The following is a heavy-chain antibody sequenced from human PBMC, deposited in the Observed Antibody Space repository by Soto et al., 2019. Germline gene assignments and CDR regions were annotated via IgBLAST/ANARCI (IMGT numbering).Heavy chain of an antibody. J-gene: IGHJ6*02. Sequence: QVQLQESGPGLVKPSETLSLTCTVSGGSVSSGSYYWSWIRQPPGKGLEWIGYIYYSGSTNYNPSLKSRVTISVDTSKNQFSLKLSSVTAADTAVYYCARDLEMATIKHYYYGMDVWDQGTTVTVSS. D-gene: IGHD5-12*01. CDR2: IYYSGST. CDR3: ARDLEMATIKHYYYGMDV. CDR1: GGSVSSGSYY. V-gene: IGHV4-61*01.